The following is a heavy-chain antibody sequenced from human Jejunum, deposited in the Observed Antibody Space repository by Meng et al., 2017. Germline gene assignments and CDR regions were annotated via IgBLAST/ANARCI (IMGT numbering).Heavy chain of an antibody. CDR3: VRRRSGASSLFDL. V-gene: IGHV4-34*01. CDR2: IHFSGTT. J-gene: IGHJ5*02. D-gene: IGHD2-15*01. Sequence: QVHLQHWGAGLLKSSETLSLTCAVYGGSLTGYYWSWIRQAPEKGLEYIGDIHFSGTTTYMPSLRSRLTLSVDTSNNHFSLKLNSVTAADTATYYCVRRRSGASSLFDLWGPGTLVTVSS. CDR1: GGSLTGYY.